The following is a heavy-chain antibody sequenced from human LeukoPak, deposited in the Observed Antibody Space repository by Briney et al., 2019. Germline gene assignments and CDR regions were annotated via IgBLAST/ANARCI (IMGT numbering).Heavy chain of an antibody. V-gene: IGHV6-1*01. CDR2: TYYRSKWYN. Sequence: SQTLSLTCAISGDSVSSNSAAWNWIRQSPSRGLEWLGRTYYRSKWYNDYAVSVKSRVTINPDTSKNQFSLQLNSVTPEDTAVYYCARDQIEGSSQTHNFYYWGQGTLVTVSS. CDR3: ARDQIEGSSQTHNFYY. J-gene: IGHJ4*02. CDR1: GDSVSSNSAA. D-gene: IGHD6-13*01.